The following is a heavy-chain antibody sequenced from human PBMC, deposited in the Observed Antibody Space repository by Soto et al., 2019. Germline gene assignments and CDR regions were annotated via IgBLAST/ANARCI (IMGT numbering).Heavy chain of an antibody. CDR1: GGSITSYY. J-gene: IGHJ4*02. CDR2: IYYSGST. CDR3: ARRYGYSFDY. Sequence: PSETLSLTCTVSGGSITSYYWSWIRQPPGKGLEWIGYIYYSGSTNYNPSLKSRVTISVDTSKNQFSLKLSSVTAADTAVYYCARRYGYSFDYWGQGTLVTVS. V-gene: IGHV4-59*08. D-gene: IGHD1-1*01.